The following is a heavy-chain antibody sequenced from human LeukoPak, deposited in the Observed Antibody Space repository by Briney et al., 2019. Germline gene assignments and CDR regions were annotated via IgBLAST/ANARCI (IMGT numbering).Heavy chain of an antibody. CDR3: AKASCVSSTDAVR. CDR2: IRGNGET. CDR1: GVSFSSFA. J-gene: IGHJ4*02. D-gene: IGHD2/OR15-2a*01. V-gene: IGHV3-23*01. Sequence: GGSLRLSCAASGVSFSSFAMSWVRRGPARGLEWVSSIRGNGETFYSDSMKGPFPLSTHSSSNTVYFQLNTLRVEVTAIYYCAKASCVSSTDAVRWGQGTLVTLSS.